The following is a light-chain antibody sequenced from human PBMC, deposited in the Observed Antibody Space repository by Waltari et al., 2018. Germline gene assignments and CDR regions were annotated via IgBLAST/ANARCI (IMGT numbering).Light chain of an antibody. CDR3: NSHSSSDTPSV. J-gene: IGLJ3*02. CDR1: SSDLGGYNY. CDR2: DVN. Sequence: QSALTPPASVSGSPGQSIPISCTGPSSDLGGYNYVSWYQQYPGEAPKVVIYDVNSRPSGVSNRFSGSKSGNTASLTISGLQAEDEADYYCNSHSSSDTPSVFGGGTKLTVL. V-gene: IGLV2-14*01.